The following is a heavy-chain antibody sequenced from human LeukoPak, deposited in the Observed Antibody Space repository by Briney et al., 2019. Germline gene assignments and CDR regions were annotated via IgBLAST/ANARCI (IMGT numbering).Heavy chain of an antibody. CDR1: GYTFTSYD. D-gene: IGHD3-3*01. V-gene: IGHV1-8*01. Sequence: ASVKVSCKASGYTFTSYDINWVRQATGQGLEWMGWMNPNSGNTGYAQKFQGRVTMTRNTSISTAYMELSSLRSEDTAVYYCARGRTPPHYDFWSGYYPHYYYYYMDVWGKGTTATVSS. CDR2: MNPNSGNT. CDR3: ARGRTPPHYDFWSGYYPHYYYYYMDV. J-gene: IGHJ6*03.